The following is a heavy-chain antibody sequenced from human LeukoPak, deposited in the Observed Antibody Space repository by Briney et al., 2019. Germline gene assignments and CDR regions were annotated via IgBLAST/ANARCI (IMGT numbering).Heavy chain of an antibody. V-gene: IGHV4-59*01. Sequence: SETLSLTCTVSGDSISSYYWSWIRQPPGKGLEWIGYIYYSGSTNYNPSLKSRVTISVDTSKNQFSLKLSSVTAADTAVYYCAREDSSGYHLFDYWGQGTLVTVSS. D-gene: IGHD3-22*01. J-gene: IGHJ4*02. CDR2: IYYSGST. CDR1: GDSISSYY. CDR3: AREDSSGYHLFDY.